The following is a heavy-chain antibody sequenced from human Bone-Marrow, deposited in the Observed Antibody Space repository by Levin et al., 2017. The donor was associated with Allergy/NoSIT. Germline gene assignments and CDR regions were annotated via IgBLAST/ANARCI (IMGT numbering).Heavy chain of an antibody. V-gene: IGHV3-23*01. Sequence: GESLKISCAASGFIFSNYAMSWVRQAPGKGLEWVSSISASGDSTYYADSVTGRFTISRDNSKNTVYLQTNTLRGEDAALYYCVKESGKLEPSYHYYHGMDVWGQGTTVTVSS. J-gene: IGHJ6*02. CDR1: GFIFSNYA. D-gene: IGHD1-1*01. CDR2: ISASGDST. CDR3: VKESGKLEPSYHYYHGMDV.